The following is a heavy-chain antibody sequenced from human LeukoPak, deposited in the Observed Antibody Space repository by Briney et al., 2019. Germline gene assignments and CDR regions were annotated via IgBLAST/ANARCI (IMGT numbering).Heavy chain of an antibody. J-gene: IGHJ4*02. V-gene: IGHV4-61*01. Sequence: PSETLSLTCTVSGGSVSSGSYYWSWIRQPPGKGLEWIGYIYYSGSTNYNPSLKSRVTISVDTSKNQFSLKLSSVTAADTAVYYCARDPRDYYDSSGHWFDYWGQGTLVTVSS. CDR2: IYYSGST. D-gene: IGHD3-22*01. CDR1: GGSVSSGSYY. CDR3: ARDPRDYYDSSGHWFDY.